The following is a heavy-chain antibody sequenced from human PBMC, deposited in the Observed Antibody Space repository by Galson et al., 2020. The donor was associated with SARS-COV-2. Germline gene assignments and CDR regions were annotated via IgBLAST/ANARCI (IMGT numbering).Heavy chain of an antibody. V-gene: IGHV3-9*01. CDR1: GFTFDDYA. D-gene: IGHD6-13*01. CDR2: ISWNSGSI. J-gene: IGHJ6*02. CDR3: SRQLVIYYYGMDV. Sequence: SLKISCAASGFTFDDYAMHWVRQAPGKGLEWVSGISWNSGSIGYADSVKGRFTISRDNAKNSLYLQMNSLRAEDTALYYCSRQLVIYYYGMDVWGQGTTVTVSS.